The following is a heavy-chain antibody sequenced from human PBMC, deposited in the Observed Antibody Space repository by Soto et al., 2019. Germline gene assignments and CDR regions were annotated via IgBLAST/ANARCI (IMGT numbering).Heavy chain of an antibody. CDR3: ARGDCSGGSCYSVDS. CDR1: GGSISSINW. Sequence: QVQLQESGPGLVKPSGTLSLTCAASGGSISSINWWRWVRQPPGKGLEWIGEIYHSGSTNYNPTLKSRVPISVDKSKNECSLKLSSVTAADTAVYYCARGDCSGGSCYSVDSWGQGTMVTVSS. V-gene: IGHV4-4*02. J-gene: IGHJ3*02. D-gene: IGHD2-15*01. CDR2: IYHSGST.